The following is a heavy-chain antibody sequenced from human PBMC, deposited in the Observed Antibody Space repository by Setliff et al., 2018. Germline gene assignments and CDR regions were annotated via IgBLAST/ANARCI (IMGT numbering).Heavy chain of an antibody. V-gene: IGHV4-59*01. J-gene: IGHJ4*02. D-gene: IGHD3-16*01. CDR1: GGSISSYY. CDR3: ARLRGAFDY. Sequence: PSETLSLTCTVSGGSISSYYWSWIRQPPGKRLEWIGSIYYSGSTNYHPSLESRVTISVDTSKNQFSLRLNSATAADTAVYYCARLRGAFDYWGQGTLVTVSS. CDR2: IYYSGST.